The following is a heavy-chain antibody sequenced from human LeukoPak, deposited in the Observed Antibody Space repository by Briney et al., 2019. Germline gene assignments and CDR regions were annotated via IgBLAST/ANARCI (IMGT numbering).Heavy chain of an antibody. CDR3: ARVVRGSSGYRYYFDY. D-gene: IGHD3-22*01. CDR2: INTNTGNP. V-gene: IGHV7-4-1*02. Sequence: ASVRVSCKASGYTFTSYAMNWVRQAPGQGLEWMGWINTNTGNPTYAQGFTGRFVFSLDTSVSTAYLQISSLKAEDTAVYYCARVVRGSSGYRYYFDYWGQGTLVTVSS. J-gene: IGHJ4*02. CDR1: GYTFTSYA.